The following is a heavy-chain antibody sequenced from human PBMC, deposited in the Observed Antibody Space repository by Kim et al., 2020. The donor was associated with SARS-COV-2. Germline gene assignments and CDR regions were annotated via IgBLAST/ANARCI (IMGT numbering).Heavy chain of an antibody. Sequence: FQGRVTITADESTSTAYMELSSLRSEDTAVYYCARGRIVPAALPHDAFDIWGQGTMVTVSS. D-gene: IGHD2-2*02. J-gene: IGHJ3*02. V-gene: IGHV1-69*01. CDR3: ARGRIVPAALPHDAFDI.